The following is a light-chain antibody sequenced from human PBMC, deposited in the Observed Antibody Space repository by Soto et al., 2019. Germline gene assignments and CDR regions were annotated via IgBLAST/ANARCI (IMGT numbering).Light chain of an antibody. CDR2: AAS. Sequence: AIQMTQSPSSLSASVGDRVTITCRASQGIRDELGWYQQKAGKAPNLLISAASRLQSGVPSRFSGRGSGTDFTLTISRLQPEDFATYYCLQDYDYPRTFGQGTKVEIK. J-gene: IGKJ1*01. CDR3: LQDYDYPRT. V-gene: IGKV1-6*01. CDR1: QGIRDE.